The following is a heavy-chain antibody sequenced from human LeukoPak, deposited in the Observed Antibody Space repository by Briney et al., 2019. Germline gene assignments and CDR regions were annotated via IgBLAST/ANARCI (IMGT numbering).Heavy chain of an antibody. CDR2: IYSGGST. J-gene: IGHJ4*02. D-gene: IGHD3-10*01. CDR3: VRGAPRRWFGESLSGAKYYFDY. V-gene: IGHV3-66*01. CDR1: GFTVSNNY. Sequence: GGSLRLSCAASGFTVSNNYINWVRQAPGKGLEWVSVIYSGGSTYYADSVKGRFTISRDNSKNTLYLQMNTLRAEDTAVYYCVRGAPRRWFGESLSGAKYYFDYWGQGTLVTVSS.